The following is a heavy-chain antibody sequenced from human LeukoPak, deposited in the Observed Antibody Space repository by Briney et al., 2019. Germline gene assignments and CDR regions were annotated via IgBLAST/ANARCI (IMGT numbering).Heavy chain of an antibody. CDR1: GFTFSRYS. CDR2: ISISSNYK. Sequence: GGSLRLSCAASGFTFSRYSMNWVRQAPGKGLEWVSSISISSNYKYYPDSLKGRFTISRDNAKNSLYLQMNSLRAEDTAVYYCAKSQYYYDSSGYYFAYDYWGQGTLVTVSS. CDR3: AKSQYYYDSSGYYFAYDY. V-gene: IGHV3-21*04. J-gene: IGHJ4*02. D-gene: IGHD3-22*01.